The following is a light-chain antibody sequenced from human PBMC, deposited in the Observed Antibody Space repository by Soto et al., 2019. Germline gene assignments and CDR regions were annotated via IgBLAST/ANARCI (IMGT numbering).Light chain of an antibody. V-gene: IGKV3-20*01. CDR3: QQYGRSPFT. CDR2: GAS. Sequence: EIVLTQSPGTLSLSPGERATLSCRASQRVSSNSLAWYQQTPGQAPRLLIYGASSRATGLPDRFSGSGSGTDFTLTISRLEPEDFAVYYCQQYGRSPFTFGQGTRLEIK. CDR1: QRVSSNS. J-gene: IGKJ5*01.